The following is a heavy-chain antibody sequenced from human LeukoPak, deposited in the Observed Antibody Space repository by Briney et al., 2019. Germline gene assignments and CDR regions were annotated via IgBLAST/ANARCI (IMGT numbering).Heavy chain of an antibody. J-gene: IGHJ3*02. Sequence: PGGSLRLSCAASGFTVSSNYMSWVRQAPGKGLEWVSVIYSGGSTYYADSVKGRFTVSRDNSKNTLYLQMNSLRAEDTAVYYCARAVGYLAFDIWGQGTMVTVSS. CDR2: IYSGGST. D-gene: IGHD1-26*01. V-gene: IGHV3-53*01. CDR3: ARAVGYLAFDI. CDR1: GFTVSSNY.